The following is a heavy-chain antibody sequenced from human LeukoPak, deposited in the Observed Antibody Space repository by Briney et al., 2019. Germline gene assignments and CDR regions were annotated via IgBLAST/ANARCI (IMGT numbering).Heavy chain of an antibody. J-gene: IGHJ6*03. CDR2: ISGPGDKT. V-gene: IGHV3-23*01. CDR3: AKPTIPARPFLTYLYYYLDV. CDR1: EFTFSSFA. Sequence: GGSLRLSCAASEFTFSSFAMSWVRQAPGRGLEWISSISGPGDKTHYTDSVKGRFTISRDNSKNTLYLYMNTLGAADTAVYYCAKPTIPARPFLTYLYYYLDVWGEGATVIVSS. D-gene: IGHD6-6*01.